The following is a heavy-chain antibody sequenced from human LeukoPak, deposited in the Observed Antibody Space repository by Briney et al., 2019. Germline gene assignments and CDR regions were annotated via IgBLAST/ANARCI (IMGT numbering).Heavy chain of an antibody. Sequence: GGSLRLSCAASGFTFSSYGMHWVGQAPGKGLEWVAVISYDGSNKYYADSVKGRFTISRDNSKNTLSLQMNSLRAEDTAVYYCARDGPPLLVTYPNWYFDLWGRGTLVTVSS. V-gene: IGHV3-30*03. CDR3: ARDGPPLLVTYPNWYFDL. CDR1: GFTFSSYG. J-gene: IGHJ2*01. D-gene: IGHD3-9*01. CDR2: ISYDGSNK.